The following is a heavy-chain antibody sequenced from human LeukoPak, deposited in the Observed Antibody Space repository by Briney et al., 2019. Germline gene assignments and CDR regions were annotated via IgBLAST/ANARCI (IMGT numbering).Heavy chain of an antibody. D-gene: IGHD3-10*01. J-gene: IGHJ4*02. V-gene: IGHV4-34*01. Sequence: SETLSLTCTVSGGSISSYYWSWIRQPPGKGLEWIGEINHSGSTNYNPSLKSRVTISVDTSKNQFSLKLSSVTAADTAVYYCARETYYYGSGSYQWGYYFDYWGQGTLVTVSS. CDR3: ARETYYYGSGSYQWGYYFDY. CDR1: GGSISSYY. CDR2: INHSGST.